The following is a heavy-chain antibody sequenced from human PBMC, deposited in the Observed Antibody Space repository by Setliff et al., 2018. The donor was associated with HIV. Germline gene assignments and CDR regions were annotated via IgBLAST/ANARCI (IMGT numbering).Heavy chain of an antibody. CDR2: IHPGDSDT. D-gene: IGHD2-21*02. Sequence: PGESLKISCKGSGYSFTNYWIGWVRQMPGKGLEWMGIIHPGDSDTRYSPSFQGHITISADKSISTAYLRWSSLKASDTAMYYCARHNRLLDYWGQGTLVTVSS. J-gene: IGHJ4*02. V-gene: IGHV5-51*01. CDR1: GYSFTNYW. CDR3: ARHNRLLDY.